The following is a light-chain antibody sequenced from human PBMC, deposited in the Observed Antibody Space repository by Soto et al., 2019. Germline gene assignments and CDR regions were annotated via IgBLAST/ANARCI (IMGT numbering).Light chain of an antibody. Sequence: DIVLTQSPGTLSPGERATLSCRASQSVSSSYLAWYQQKPGQAPRLLIYGPSNRATGIPDRFSGSGSATDFTLTISRLEPEDFAVYYCQQYDTPPLTFGGGTKVDIK. CDR2: GPS. J-gene: IGKJ4*01. V-gene: IGKV3-20*01. CDR1: QSVSSSY. CDR3: QQYDTPPLT.